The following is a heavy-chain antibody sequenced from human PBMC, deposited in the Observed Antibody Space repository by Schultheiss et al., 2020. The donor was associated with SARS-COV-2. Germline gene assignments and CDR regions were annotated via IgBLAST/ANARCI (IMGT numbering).Heavy chain of an antibody. D-gene: IGHD6-19*01. CDR3: AKAGGREQWLVWSFDY. J-gene: IGHJ4*02. V-gene: IGHV3-33*06. Sequence: GGSLRLSCAASGFTFDSYGMHWVRQAPGKGLEWVAVIWFDGSNKYYADSVKGRFTISRDNSKNTLYLQMNSLRAEDTAVYYCAKAGGREQWLVWSFDYWGQGTLVTVSS. CDR2: IWFDGSNK. CDR1: GFTFDSYG.